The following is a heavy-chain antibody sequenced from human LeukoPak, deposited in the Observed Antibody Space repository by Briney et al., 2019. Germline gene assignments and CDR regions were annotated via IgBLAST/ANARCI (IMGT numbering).Heavy chain of an antibody. Sequence: GGSLRLSCAASGFTVSSNHMAWVRQAPGKGLEGVSVLYSGGTTYYADSLKGRFTISRDNSKNTLYLQMNTLRAEDTAVYYCARDGRYYDNSGYYFGYFDYWGQGTLVTVSS. CDR1: GFTVSSNH. CDR2: LYSGGTT. CDR3: ARDGRYYDNSGYYFGYFDY. J-gene: IGHJ4*02. D-gene: IGHD3-22*01. V-gene: IGHV3-53*01.